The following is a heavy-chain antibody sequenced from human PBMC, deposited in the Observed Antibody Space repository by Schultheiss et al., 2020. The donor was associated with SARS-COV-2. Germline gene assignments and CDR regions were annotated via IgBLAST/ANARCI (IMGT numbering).Heavy chain of an antibody. D-gene: IGHD6-6*01. CDR3: VREYGTYCRFDD. J-gene: IGHJ4*02. V-gene: IGHV4-34*01. CDR2: INHSGST. Sequence: SQTLSLTCAVYGGSFCGYYWSWIRQPPGKGLEWIGEINHSGSTNYNPSLKSRVIISVDTSKNQFSLKLSSVTAAYTAVYYCVREYGTYCRFDDWGQGTLVTVSS. CDR1: GGSFCGYY.